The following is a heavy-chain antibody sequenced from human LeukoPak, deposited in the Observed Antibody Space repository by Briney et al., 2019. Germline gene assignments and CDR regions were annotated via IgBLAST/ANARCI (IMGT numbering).Heavy chain of an antibody. Sequence: GASVKVSCKASGYTFTGYYMHWVRQAPGQGLEWMGWINPNSGGTNYAQKFQGRVTMTRDTSISTAYMELSRLRSDDTAVYYCARDRDVIAAAGAYYFDYWGQGTLVTVSS. J-gene: IGHJ4*02. D-gene: IGHD6-13*01. V-gene: IGHV1-2*02. CDR3: ARDRDVIAAAGAYYFDY. CDR2: INPNSGGT. CDR1: GYTFTGYY.